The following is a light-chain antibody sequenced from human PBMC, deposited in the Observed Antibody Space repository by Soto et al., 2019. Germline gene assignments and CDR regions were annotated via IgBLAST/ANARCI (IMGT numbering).Light chain of an antibody. CDR3: ATWDDSLNVV. Sequence: QSVLTQPPSVSAAPGQRVTISCSGSNSNIGNNYVSWFQQLPGTAPKLLIYSNDQRPSAVPGRFSGSKSGSSASLAINGLQSEDEADYYCATWDDSLNVVFGGGTKLTVL. J-gene: IGLJ3*02. CDR2: SND. CDR1: NSNIGNNY. V-gene: IGLV1-44*01.